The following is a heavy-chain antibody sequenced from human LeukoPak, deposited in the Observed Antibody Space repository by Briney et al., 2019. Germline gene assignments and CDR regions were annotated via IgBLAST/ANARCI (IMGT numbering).Heavy chain of an antibody. CDR3: ARDRRVQLWSPAGFDY. CDR2: ISSSSSTI. CDR1: GFTFSSYS. Sequence: GGSLRLSCAASGFTFSSYSMNWVRQAPGKGLEWVSYISSSSSTIYYADSVKGRFTISRDNAKNSLYLQMNSLRAEDTAVYYCARDRRVQLWSPAGFDYWGQGTLVTVSS. D-gene: IGHD5-18*01. V-gene: IGHV3-48*04. J-gene: IGHJ4*02.